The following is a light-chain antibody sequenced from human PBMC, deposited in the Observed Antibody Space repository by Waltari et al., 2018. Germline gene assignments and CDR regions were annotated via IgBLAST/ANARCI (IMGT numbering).Light chain of an antibody. CDR3: QGWDSGSAHQV. Sequence: SYVLTQPPSVSVAPGETARLTCGGNNIGIKSVRWFQQKPGQAPVLVIYYDTYRPSGVPERFSGSNSGTTATLTISRVEAEDEADYYCQGWDSGSAHQVFGGGTKVTVL. CDR1: NIGIKS. V-gene: IGLV3-21*04. CDR2: YDT. J-gene: IGLJ3*02.